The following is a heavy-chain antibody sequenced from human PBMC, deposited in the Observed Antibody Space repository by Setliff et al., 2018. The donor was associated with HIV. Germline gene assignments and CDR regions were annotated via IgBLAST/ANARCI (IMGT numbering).Heavy chain of an antibody. J-gene: IGHJ6*03. V-gene: IGHV3-21*01. CDR2: ISYGSTYI. D-gene: IGHD3-16*01. CDR1: GFTFSSSC. Sequence: PSCVASGFTFSSSCMDWFRQAPGKGLEWVSSISYGSTYIYQSDSVRGRLTISRDDAKKSLYLQMNSLGAEDTAVYYCARSGGIGNYHWDVWGKGTTVTAP. CDR3: ARSGGIGNYHWDV.